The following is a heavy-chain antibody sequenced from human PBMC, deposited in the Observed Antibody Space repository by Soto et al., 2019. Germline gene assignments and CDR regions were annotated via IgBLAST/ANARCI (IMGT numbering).Heavy chain of an antibody. Sequence: PGGSLRLSCAASGFTFSSYAMSWVRQAPGKGLEWVSAISGSGGSTYYADSVKGRFTISRDNSKNTLYLQMNSLRAEDTAVYYCAKGTWFGELLLPQDWGQGTLVTVSS. CDR3: AKGTWFGELLLPQD. CDR1: GFTFSSYA. CDR2: ISGSGGST. D-gene: IGHD3-10*01. J-gene: IGHJ4*02. V-gene: IGHV3-23*01.